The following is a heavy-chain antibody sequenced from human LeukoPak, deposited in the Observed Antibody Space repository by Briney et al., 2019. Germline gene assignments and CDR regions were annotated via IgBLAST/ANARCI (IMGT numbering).Heavy chain of an antibody. D-gene: IGHD2-15*01. CDR3: ARGAWATRLGS. CDR1: GESLNSYY. J-gene: IGHJ4*02. CDR2: IYESGTT. Sequence: SETLSLTCAVYGESLNSYYWSWVRQPPGEGLEWIGEIYESGTTEYNPSLTSRVTISMVPSKQQFSLSLSSVTAADTAVYYCARGAWATRLGSWGLGTPVIVSS. V-gene: IGHV4-34*01.